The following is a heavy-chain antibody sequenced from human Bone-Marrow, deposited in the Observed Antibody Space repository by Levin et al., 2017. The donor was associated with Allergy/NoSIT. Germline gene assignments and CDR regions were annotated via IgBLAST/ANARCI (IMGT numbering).Heavy chain of an antibody. V-gene: IGHV3-7*03. CDR2: VNQDGRGK. D-gene: IGHD3-10*01. CDR3: ARDSTSAGSFDN. J-gene: IGHJ4*02. Sequence: WIRQAPGKGLEWVANVNQDGRGKNYVDSVRGRFTISRDNAKNSVYLEMNGLRAEDTGIYFCARDSTSAGSFDNWGQGALVTVSS.